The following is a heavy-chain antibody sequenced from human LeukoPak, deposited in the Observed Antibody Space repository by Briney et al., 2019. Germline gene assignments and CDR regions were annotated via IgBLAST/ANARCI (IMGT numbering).Heavy chain of an antibody. CDR2: TDSGSGT. D-gene: IGHD3-22*01. V-gene: IGHV3-66*01. J-gene: IGHJ6*02. Sequence: GGSLRLSCAVSGFTVSSNYMSWVRQAPGKGLEWVSVTDSGSGTYYADSVKGRFTISRGNSKNTLYLQMNSLRADDTAIYYCARGHSRDYYYAVDVWGQGTTVTVSS. CDR1: GFTVSSNY. CDR3: ARGHSRDYYYAVDV.